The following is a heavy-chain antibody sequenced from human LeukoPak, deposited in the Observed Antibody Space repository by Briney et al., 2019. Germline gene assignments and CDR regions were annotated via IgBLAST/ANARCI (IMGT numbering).Heavy chain of an antibody. CDR3: ARAGCRPPCYYYGMDV. Sequence: PGGSLRLSCAASGFTFSSYDMPWVRQAAGNGLEWVSAIGTAGDTYYPGSVKGRFTISRENAKNSLYLQMNSLRAGDTAVYYCARAGCRPPCYYYGMDVWGQGTTVTVSS. V-gene: IGHV3-13*01. J-gene: IGHJ6*02. CDR2: IGTAGDT. D-gene: IGHD6-19*01. CDR1: GFTFSSYD.